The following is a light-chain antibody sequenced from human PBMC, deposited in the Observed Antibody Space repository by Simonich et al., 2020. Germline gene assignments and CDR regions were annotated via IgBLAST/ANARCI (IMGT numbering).Light chain of an antibody. Sequence: DIQMTQSPSSLSASVGDRVTITCRASKSISSYLNWYQQKQGKAPKLLIYAASSLQSGDPSRFSGSGSGTDFTLTISSLQPEDFATYYCQQSYSTPLTFGGGTKVEIK. V-gene: IGKV1-39*01. CDR2: AAS. J-gene: IGKJ4*01. CDR1: KSISSY. CDR3: QQSYSTPLT.